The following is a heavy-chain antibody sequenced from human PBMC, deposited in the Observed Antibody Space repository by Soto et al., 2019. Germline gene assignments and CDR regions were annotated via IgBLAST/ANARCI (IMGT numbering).Heavy chain of an antibody. Sequence: EVQLLESGGGLVQPGGSLRLSCAASGFTFSSYAMSWVRQAPGKGLEWVSGISGSGGSTYYADSVNGRFTISRDNSKNTLYLQMNSLRAEDTAVYSCAKPLYSSGWSKFDYWGQGTLVTVSS. CDR1: GFTFSSYA. J-gene: IGHJ4*02. V-gene: IGHV3-23*01. D-gene: IGHD6-19*01. CDR3: AKPLYSSGWSKFDY. CDR2: ISGSGGST.